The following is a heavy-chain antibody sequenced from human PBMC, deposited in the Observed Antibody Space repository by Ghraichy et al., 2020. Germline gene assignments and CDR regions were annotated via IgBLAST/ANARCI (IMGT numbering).Heavy chain of an antibody. V-gene: IGHV3-74*01. CDR1: GFTFSTYW. CDR3: VRAGCSSTSCSNIDY. J-gene: IGHJ4*02. D-gene: IGHD2-2*01. Sequence: GESLNISCAASGFTFSTYWMHWVRQAPGKGLVWVSRINSDGSSTTYADSVKGRFTISRDNAKNTLYLEMNSLRAEDTAVYYCVRAGCSSTSCSNIDYWGQGTLVTVSS. CDR2: INSDGSST.